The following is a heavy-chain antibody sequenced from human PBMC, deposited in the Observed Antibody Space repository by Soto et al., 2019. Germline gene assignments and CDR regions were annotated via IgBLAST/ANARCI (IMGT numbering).Heavy chain of an antibody. CDR3: ARDLYYYGSGSYYRTYYYYGMDV. CDR2: ISYDGSNK. V-gene: IGHV3-30-3*01. Sequence: PGGSLRLSCAASGFTFSSYAMHWVRQAPGKGLEWVAVISYDGSNKYYADSVKGRFTISRDNSKNTLYLQMNSLRAEDTAVYYCARDLYYYGSGSYYRTYYYYGMDVWGQGTTVTVS. CDR1: GFTFSSYA. J-gene: IGHJ6*02. D-gene: IGHD3-10*01.